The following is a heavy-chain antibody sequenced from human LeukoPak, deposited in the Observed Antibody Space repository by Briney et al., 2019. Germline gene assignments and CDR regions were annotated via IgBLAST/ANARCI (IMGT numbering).Heavy chain of an antibody. CDR1: GFTFSNYW. J-gene: IGHJ5*02. CDR2: IKQDGSDK. CDR3: ARDRGRGFDP. V-gene: IGHV3-7*01. Sequence: PGGSLRLSCVASGFTFSNYWMSWVRQAPGKGLEWVANIKQDGSDKYYVGSVKGRFTISKDNAKNSLFLQMNSLRAEDTAAYYCARDRGRGFDPWGQGTLVTVSS.